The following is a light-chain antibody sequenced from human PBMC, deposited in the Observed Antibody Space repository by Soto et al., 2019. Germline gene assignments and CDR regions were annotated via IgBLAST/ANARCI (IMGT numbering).Light chain of an antibody. CDR3: QQFAISTT. CDR1: HNIERW. CDR2: DAS. J-gene: IGKJ1*01. Sequence: IQMTQSPSTLSASVGDRVTITCRASHNIERWMAWYQQKPGKAPSLLIFDASTLHSGVPSRFSGSGSGTDFSLTISSLQPDDFATYYCQQFAISTTFGQGTKVEVK. V-gene: IGKV1-5*01.